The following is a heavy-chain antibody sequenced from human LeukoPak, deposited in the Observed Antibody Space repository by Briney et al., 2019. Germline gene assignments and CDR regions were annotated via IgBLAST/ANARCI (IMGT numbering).Heavy chain of an antibody. CDR3: ARMSVAFGGVIVNPYYFDY. V-gene: IGHV1-18*01. D-gene: IGHD3-16*02. J-gene: IGHJ4*02. CDR2: ISAYNGNT. CDR1: GYTFTSYG. Sequence: ASVKVSCKASGYTFTSYGISWVRQAPGQGLEWMGWISAYNGNTNYAQKLQGRVTMTTDTSTSTAYMELRSLRSDDTAVYYCARMSVAFGGVIVNPYYFDYWGQGTLVTVSS.